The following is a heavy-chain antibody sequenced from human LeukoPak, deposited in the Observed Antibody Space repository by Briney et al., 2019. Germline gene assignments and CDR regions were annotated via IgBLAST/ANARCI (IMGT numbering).Heavy chain of an antibody. CDR3: ARGTLGNYGDYDFDY. J-gene: IGHJ4*02. CDR1: GFTLSSYS. Sequence: PGGSLRLSCAASGFTLSSYSMNWVRQAPGKGLEWVSSISSSSSYIYYADSMKGRFTISRDNAKNSLYLQMNSLRAEDTAVYYCARGTLGNYGDYDFDYWGQGTLVTVSS. D-gene: IGHD4-17*01. V-gene: IGHV3-21*01. CDR2: ISSSSSYI.